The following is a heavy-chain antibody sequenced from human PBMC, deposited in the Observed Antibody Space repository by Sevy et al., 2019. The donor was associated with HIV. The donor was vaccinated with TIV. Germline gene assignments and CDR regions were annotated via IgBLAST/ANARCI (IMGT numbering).Heavy chain of an antibody. Sequence: SETLSLTCTVSGGSISSYYWSWIRQPPGKGLEWIGYIYYSGSTNYNPSLKSRVTISVDTSKNQFSLKLSSVTAADTAVYYWARDQKAVAGKTGYYYYYYMDVWGKGTTVTVSS. D-gene: IGHD6-19*01. J-gene: IGHJ6*03. CDR3: ARDQKAVAGKTGYYYYYYMDV. CDR1: GGSISSYY. CDR2: IYYSGST. V-gene: IGHV4-59*01.